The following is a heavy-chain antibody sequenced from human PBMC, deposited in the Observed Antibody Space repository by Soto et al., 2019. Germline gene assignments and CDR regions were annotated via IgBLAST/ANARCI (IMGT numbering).Heavy chain of an antibody. CDR3: ARHKDLEDWLDP. CDR2: ISHSGSP. Sequence: QLQLHESGPGLGKPSETVSLICSVFGDSIITSSYFWAWIRKPPGKGLEWIAMISHSGSPYYNPSLKSRVTTSVDTSNNQFSLHLASVTVADTAVYYCARHKDLEDWLDPWGQGTLVTVSS. CDR1: GDSIITSSYF. J-gene: IGHJ5*02. V-gene: IGHV4-39*01.